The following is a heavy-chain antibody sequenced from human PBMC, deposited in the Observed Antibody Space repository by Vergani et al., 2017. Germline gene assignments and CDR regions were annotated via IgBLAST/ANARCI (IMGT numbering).Heavy chain of an antibody. D-gene: IGHD2-15*01. Sequence: QVQLVQSGAEVKKPGASVKVSCKASGYTFTSYGISWVRQATGQGLEWMGWISAYNGNTNYAQKLQGRVTMTTDTSTSTAYMELRSLRSDDTAVYYCARDMNIVVVVAARTSQFDDWGQGTLVTVSS. V-gene: IGHV1-18*01. CDR3: ARDMNIVVVVAARTSQFDD. CDR2: ISAYNGNT. CDR1: GYTFTSYG. J-gene: IGHJ4*02.